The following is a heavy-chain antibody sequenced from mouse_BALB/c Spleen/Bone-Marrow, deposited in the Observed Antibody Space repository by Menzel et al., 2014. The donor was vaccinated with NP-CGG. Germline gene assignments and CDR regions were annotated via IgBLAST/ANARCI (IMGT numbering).Heavy chain of an antibody. CDR3: GRGYYFDY. CDR2: INPNYNST. J-gene: IGHJ2*01. Sequence: VQLKESGAELVKPGASVKISCKASGYTFTDYNMDWVKQSHGKSLEWIGDINPNYNSTSYNQKFKGKAALTVDKSSSTAYMELRSLTSEDTAVYYCGRGYYFDYWGQGTTLTVSS. V-gene: IGHV1-18*01. CDR1: GYTFTDYN.